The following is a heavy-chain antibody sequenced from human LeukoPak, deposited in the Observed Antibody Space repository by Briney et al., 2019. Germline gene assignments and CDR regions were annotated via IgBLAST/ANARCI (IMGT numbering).Heavy chain of an antibody. CDR3: AREKHVDAFDI. CDR1: GGSISSGGYY. Sequence: SQTLSLTCTVSGGSISSGGYYWSWIRQHPGKGLEWIGYIYYSGSNYYNPSLKSRVTISVDTSKNQFSLKLSSVTAADTAVYYCAREKHVDAFDIWGQGTMVTVSS. V-gene: IGHV4-31*03. CDR2: IYYSGSN. J-gene: IGHJ3*02.